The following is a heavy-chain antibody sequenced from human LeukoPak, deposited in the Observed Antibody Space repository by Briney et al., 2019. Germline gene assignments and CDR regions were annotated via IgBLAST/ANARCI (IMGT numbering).Heavy chain of an antibody. J-gene: IGHJ6*04. D-gene: IGHD5-18*01. CDR2: ISSSGSTI. V-gene: IGHV3-48*03. CDR3: ASGEDSTAMVSYYYGMDV. Sequence: GGSLRLSCAASGFTFSSYEMNWVRQAPGEGLEWVSYISSSGSTIYYADSVKGRFTISRDNAKNSLYLQMNSLRAEDTAVYYCASGEDSTAMVSYYYGMDVWGKGTTVTVSS. CDR1: GFTFSSYE.